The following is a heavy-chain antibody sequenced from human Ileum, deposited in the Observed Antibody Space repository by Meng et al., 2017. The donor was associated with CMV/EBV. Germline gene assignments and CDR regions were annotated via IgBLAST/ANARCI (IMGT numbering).Heavy chain of an antibody. CDR3: TRDRGAAPGISPWFDP. V-gene: IGHV6-1*01. CDR2: TYYRSNWYT. J-gene: IGHJ5*02. Sequence: PPQQSAPVLMTPSRPLSLPVATSGDSASSTAAAWNWIRQSPSRGLEWLGRTYYRSNWYTVYAVSMRSRITINPDTSKNQFSLQLNSVTPEDTAVYYCTRDRGAAPGISPWFDPWGQGTLVTVSS. D-gene: IGHD6-13*01. CDR1: GDSASSTAAA.